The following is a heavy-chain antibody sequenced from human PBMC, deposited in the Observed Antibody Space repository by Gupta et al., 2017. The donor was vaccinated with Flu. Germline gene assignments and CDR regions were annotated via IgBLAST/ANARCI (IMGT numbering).Heavy chain of an antibody. V-gene: IGHV2-5*02. CDR3: AHRRETITVASYFDS. D-gene: IGHD4-23*01. CDR1: GFSLSTSGVG. J-gene: IGHJ4*02. Sequence: QITLKESGPTLVKPTQTLTVTCTFSGFSLSTSGVGVGWIRQPPGKALEWLALIYWDDDRRYNPSLKSRLTITEDTSKNQLVLTMTNMDPVDTATYYCAHRRETITVASYFDSWGQGTLVTVSS. CDR2: IYWDDDR.